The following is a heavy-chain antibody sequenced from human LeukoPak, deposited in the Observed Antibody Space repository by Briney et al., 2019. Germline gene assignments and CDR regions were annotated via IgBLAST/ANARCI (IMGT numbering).Heavy chain of an antibody. CDR2: ISASGGST. CDR3: AKDGGLWVSAHWGDS. CDR1: GFTFSSSA. V-gene: IGHV3-23*01. D-gene: IGHD7-27*01. Sequence: GGSLRLSCAASGFTFSSSAMSWVRQVPGKGLEWVSGISASGGSTNYADSVRGRFTISRDNSKNTLFLQMNSLRAEDTAVYYCAKDGGLWVSAHWGDSWGRGTLVTVSS. J-gene: IGHJ4*02.